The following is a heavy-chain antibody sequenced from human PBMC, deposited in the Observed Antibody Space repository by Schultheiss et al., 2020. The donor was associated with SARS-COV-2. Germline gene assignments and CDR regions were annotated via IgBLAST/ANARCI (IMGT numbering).Heavy chain of an antibody. J-gene: IGHJ6*02. V-gene: IGHV3-23*01. Sequence: GESLKISCAASGFTFGNYAMSWVRQAPGKGLESVSIISDSGGNTYHADSVKGRFTISRDNSKNTLYLQMNSLRAEDTAVYYCARDKRDYDYYGMDVWGQGTTVTVSS. CDR1: GFTFGNYA. CDR3: ARDKRDYDYYGMDV. CDR2: ISDSGGNT.